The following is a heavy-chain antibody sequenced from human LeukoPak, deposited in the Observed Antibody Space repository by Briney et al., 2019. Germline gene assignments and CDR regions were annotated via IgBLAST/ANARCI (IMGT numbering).Heavy chain of an antibody. CDR3: ARAVAGTPFFDY. V-gene: IGHV4-59*08. CDR2: IYYSRSN. D-gene: IGHD6-19*01. J-gene: IGHJ4*02. CDR1: GGSISGYY. Sequence: PSETLSLTCTVSGGSISGYYWSWIRQPPGQGLEWIGYIYYSRSNNYNPSLKSRVTISVGTCKTQLSLKLSTVTAADTAVYYCARAVAGTPFFDYGGQGTLATVSS.